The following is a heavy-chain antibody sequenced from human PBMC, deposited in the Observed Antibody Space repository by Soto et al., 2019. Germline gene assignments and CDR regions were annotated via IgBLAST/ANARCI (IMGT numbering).Heavy chain of an antibody. V-gene: IGHV1-8*01. CDR2: MNPNSGNT. D-gene: IGHD2-2*01. J-gene: IGHJ5*02. CDR3: ARAGLNPLGYCSSTSCYWVPSHNWFDP. Sequence: ASVKVSCKASGYTFTRYDINWVLQATGQGLEWMGWMNPNSGNTGYAQKFQGRVTMTRNTSISTAYMELSSLRSEDTAVYYCARAGLNPLGYCSSTSCYWVPSHNWFDPWGQGTLVTVPQ. CDR1: GYTFTRYD.